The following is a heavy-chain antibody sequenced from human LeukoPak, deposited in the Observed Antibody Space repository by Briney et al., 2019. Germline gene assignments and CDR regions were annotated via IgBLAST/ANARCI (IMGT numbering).Heavy chain of an antibody. CDR1: GYTFTGYY. CDR3: ARDIYSSSWYKDYFDY. J-gene: IGHJ4*01. CDR2: INPSGGST. D-gene: IGHD6-13*01. V-gene: IGHV1-46*01. Sequence: ASVKVSCKASGYTFTGYYMHWVRQAPGQGLEWMGIINPSGGSTSYAQKFQGRVTMTRDTSTSTVYMELSGLRSEDTAVYYCARDIYSSSWYKDYFDYWGQGTLVTVSS.